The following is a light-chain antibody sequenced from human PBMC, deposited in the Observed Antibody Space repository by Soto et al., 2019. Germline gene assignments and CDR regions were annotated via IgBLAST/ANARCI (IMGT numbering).Light chain of an antibody. CDR2: AAS. Sequence: EIVMTQSPATLSVSPGERATLLCRASQSVSSNLAWYQQKPGQAPRVLIYAASTRATGIPVRFSGRGSGTEFTLTLGSLQSEDSAVYYCQQYNAWPLTCGGGTKVEIK. CDR3: QQYNAWPLT. J-gene: IGKJ4*01. CDR1: QSVSSN. V-gene: IGKV3-15*01.